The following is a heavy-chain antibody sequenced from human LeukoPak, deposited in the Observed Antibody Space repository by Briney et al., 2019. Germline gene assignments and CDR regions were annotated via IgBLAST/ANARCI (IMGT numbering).Heavy chain of an antibody. J-gene: IGHJ4*02. Sequence: GASVKVSCKASGYTFTSFAMHWVRQAPGQRLEWMGWINAGNGNTKYSQKFQGRVTITRDTSASTAYMELSSLRSEDTAVYYCARTYGLGSYYNPFDYWGQGTLVTVSS. D-gene: IGHD3-10*01. CDR2: INAGNGNT. V-gene: IGHV1-3*01. CDR1: GYTFTSFA. CDR3: ARTYGLGSYYNPFDY.